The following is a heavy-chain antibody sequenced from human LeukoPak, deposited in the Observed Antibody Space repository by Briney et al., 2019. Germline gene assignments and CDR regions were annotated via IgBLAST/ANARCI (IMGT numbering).Heavy chain of an antibody. D-gene: IGHD3-10*01. Sequence: GGSLRLSCAPCLFSFSRHRMNWVRQAPGNRLGWGSSFSSSIGYTYYVQSVKGRFTISRDNAKNSLFLQLNSLRAEEPAVYYCARTNVLLWSGELSYNCFDPWGQGTLVTVSS. CDR1: LFSFSRHR. V-gene: IGHV3-21*01. J-gene: IGHJ5*02. CDR2: FSSSIGYT. CDR3: ARTNVLLWSGELSYNCFDP.